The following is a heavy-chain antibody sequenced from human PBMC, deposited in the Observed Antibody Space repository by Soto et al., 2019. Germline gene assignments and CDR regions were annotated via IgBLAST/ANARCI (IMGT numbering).Heavy chain of an antibody. CDR3: ARGPGITGTTIYYYYYGMDV. CDR2: IIPIFGTA. D-gene: IGHD1-7*01. Sequence: ASVKVSCKASGGTFSSYAISWVRQAPGQGLEWMGGIIPIFGTANYAQKFQGRVTITADESTSTAYMELSSLRSEDTAVYYCARGPGITGTTIYYYYYGMDVWGQGTTVTVSS. V-gene: IGHV1-69*13. CDR1: GGTFSSYA. J-gene: IGHJ6*02.